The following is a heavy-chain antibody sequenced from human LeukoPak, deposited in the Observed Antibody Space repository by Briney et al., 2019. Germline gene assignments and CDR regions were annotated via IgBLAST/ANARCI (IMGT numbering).Heavy chain of an antibody. CDR1: GFTFSSYG. CDR2: IWYDGSNK. Sequence: PGRSLRLSCAASGFTFSSYGMPWVRQAPGKGLECVAVIWYDGSNKYYADSVKGRFTISRDNSKNTLYLQMNSLRAEDTAVYYCARDLRFVDTAMPFDPWGQGTLVTVSS. J-gene: IGHJ5*02. D-gene: IGHD5-18*01. CDR3: ARDLRFVDTAMPFDP. V-gene: IGHV3-33*01.